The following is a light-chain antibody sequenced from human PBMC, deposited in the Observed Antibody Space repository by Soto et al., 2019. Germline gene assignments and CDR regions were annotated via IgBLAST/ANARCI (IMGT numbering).Light chain of an antibody. V-gene: IGKV3-20*01. J-gene: IGKJ2*01. CDR3: QQSGSSPHT. CDR2: GAS. Sequence: EMVLTQSPGTLSLSPGERATLSCRASQSVSSSYLAWYQQKPGQAPRLLIYGASSRATGIPDRFSGSGSGTDFTLPISRLEPDDFAVYYCQQSGSSPHTFGQGTKLEIK. CDR1: QSVSSSY.